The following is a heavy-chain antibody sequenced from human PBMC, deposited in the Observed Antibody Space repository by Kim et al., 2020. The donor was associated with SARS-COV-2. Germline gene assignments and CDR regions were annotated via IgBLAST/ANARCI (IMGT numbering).Heavy chain of an antibody. CDR3: ARRYCSSASCYSRLDAFDI. CDR2: VSGSGATT. Sequence: GGSLRLSCAASGFTFSTYAMTFVRQAAGKGLEWVSGVSGSGATTYYADSVKGRFTISRDNSKNTLYLQMNSLRAEDTAVYYCARRYCSSASCYSRLDAFDIWGQGTVVTVSS. V-gene: IGHV3-23*01. J-gene: IGHJ3*02. CDR1: GFTFSTYA. D-gene: IGHD2-2*01.